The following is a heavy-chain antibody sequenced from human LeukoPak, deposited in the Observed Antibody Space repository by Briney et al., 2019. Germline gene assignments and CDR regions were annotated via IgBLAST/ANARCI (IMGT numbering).Heavy chain of an antibody. J-gene: IGHJ4*02. D-gene: IGHD2-2*01. CDR2: INPNSGGT. CDR3: ANGGLGYCSSTSCYSIGY. CDR1: GYTFTGYY. V-gene: IGHV1-2*04. Sequence: ASVKVSCKASGYTFTGYYMHWVRQAPGQGLEWMGWINPNSGGTNYAQKFQGWVTMTRDTSISTAYMELSRLRSDDTAVYYCANGGLGYCSSTSCYSIGYWGQGTLVTVSS.